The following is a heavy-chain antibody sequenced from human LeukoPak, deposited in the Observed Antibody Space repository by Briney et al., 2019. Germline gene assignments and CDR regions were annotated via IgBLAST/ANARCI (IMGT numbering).Heavy chain of an antibody. CDR1: GGSISNYW. CDR2: IHHSGNT. Sequence: PSETLSLTCAVSGGSISNYWWSWVRQSPGKGLEWIGEIHHSGNTNYNPFLKSRVTVSVGPSRGQFSLKLNSVTAADTAVYYCVRASSYQLLTYWGQGTLVTVSS. CDR3: VRASSYQLLTY. D-gene: IGHD2-2*01. V-gene: IGHV4-4*02. J-gene: IGHJ4*02.